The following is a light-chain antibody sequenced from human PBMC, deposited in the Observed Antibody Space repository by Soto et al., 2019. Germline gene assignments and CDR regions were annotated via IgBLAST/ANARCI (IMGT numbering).Light chain of an antibody. CDR1: QSVSSSY. CDR3: QSYSSSRT. CDR2: GAS. V-gene: IGKV3-20*01. J-gene: IGKJ1*01. Sequence: EIVLTQSPGTLSLSPGERATLSCRASQSVSSSYLAWYQQKPGQAPRLLIYGASSRATGIPVRFSGSGSGIDVTLIISRLEPEVLAVYGCQSYSSSRTFGQAIKVEIK.